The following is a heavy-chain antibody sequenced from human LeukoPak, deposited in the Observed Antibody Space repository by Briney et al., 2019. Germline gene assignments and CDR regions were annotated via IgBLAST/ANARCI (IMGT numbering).Heavy chain of an antibody. CDR3: ASGYSGGSYGIDY. CDR2: IYYSGST. V-gene: IGHV4-39*01. CDR1: GGSISGSSYY. Sequence: SETLSLTCTVSGGSISGSSYYWGWIRQPPGKGLEWIGSIYYSGSTYYNPSLKSRVTISVDTSKNQFSLKLNSVTATDTAVYYCASGYSGGSYGIDYWGQGTLVTVSS. J-gene: IGHJ4*02. D-gene: IGHD6-19*01.